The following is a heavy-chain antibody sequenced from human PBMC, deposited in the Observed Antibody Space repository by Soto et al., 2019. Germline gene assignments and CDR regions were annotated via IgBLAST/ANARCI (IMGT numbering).Heavy chain of an antibody. Sequence: LRLSCAASGFTFSSYEMNWVRQAPGKGLEWVSYISDNGGTIYYADSVKGRFTISRDNAKNSLYLQMNSLRVEDAAVYYCARGEGGYRVTRFDCWGQGTQVTVSS. J-gene: IGHJ4*02. V-gene: IGHV3-48*03. CDR2: ISDNGGTI. CDR3: ARGEGGYRVTRFDC. CDR1: GFTFSSYE. D-gene: IGHD5-12*01.